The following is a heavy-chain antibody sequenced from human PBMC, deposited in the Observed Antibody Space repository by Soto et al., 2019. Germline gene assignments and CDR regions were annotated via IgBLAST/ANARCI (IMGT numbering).Heavy chain of an antibody. CDR1: GVSFGSYA. D-gene: IGHD6-13*01. J-gene: IGHJ6*02. CDR2: ISDSGGAT. CDR3: AKDLLEYRIAVAGYYYGMDV. V-gene: IGHV3-23*01. Sequence: LRLSCAASGVSFGSYAMTWVRQAPGKGLEWVSRISDSGGATYYADSVKGRFTISRDNSKNTVYLQMNSLRAEDTAVYYCAKDLLEYRIAVAGYYYGMDVWGQGTTVTVSS.